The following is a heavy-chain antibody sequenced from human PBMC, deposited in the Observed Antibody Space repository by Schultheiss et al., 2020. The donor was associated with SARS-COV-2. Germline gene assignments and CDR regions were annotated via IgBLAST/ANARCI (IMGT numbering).Heavy chain of an antibody. D-gene: IGHD2-2*02. CDR2: ISSSSSYI. J-gene: IGHJ4*02. Sequence: GGSLRLSCAASGFTFSSYSMNWVRQAPGKGLEWVSSISSSSSYIYYADSVKGRFTIFRDNSKNTLYLQMNSLRVEDTALYYCAKDPQGDIVVVPGAIGFDYWGQGTLVTVSS. V-gene: IGHV3-21*04. CDR1: GFTFSSYS. CDR3: AKDPQGDIVVVPGAIGFDY.